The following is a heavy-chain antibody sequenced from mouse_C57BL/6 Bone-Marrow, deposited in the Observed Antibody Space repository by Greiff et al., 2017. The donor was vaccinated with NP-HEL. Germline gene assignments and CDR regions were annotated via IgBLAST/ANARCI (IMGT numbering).Heavy chain of an antibody. D-gene: IGHD2-1*01. V-gene: IGHV1-18*01. CDR1: GYTFTDYN. CDR2: INPNNGGT. CDR3: ASLLWDAMDY. J-gene: IGHJ4*01. Sequence: VQLQQSGPELVKPGASVKIPCKASGYTFTDYNMDWVKQSHGKSLEWIGDINPNNGGTIYNQKFKGKATLTVDKSSSTAYMELRSLTSEDTAVYYCASLLWDAMDYWGQGTSVTVSS.